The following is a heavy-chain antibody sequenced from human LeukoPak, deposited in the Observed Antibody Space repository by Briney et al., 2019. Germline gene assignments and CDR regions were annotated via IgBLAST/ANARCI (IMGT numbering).Heavy chain of an antibody. D-gene: IGHD3-10*01. V-gene: IGHV3-48*03. Sequence: HPGGSLRLSCAASGFTFSSYEMNWVRQAPGKGLEWVSYVSSSGNTIYYADSVQGRFTISRDNAKNTLYLQMNSLRAEDTAVYYCARDSSLRLWFRSWGQGTLVTVSS. CDR2: VSSSGNTI. J-gene: IGHJ4*02. CDR1: GFTFSSYE. CDR3: ARDSSLRLWFRS.